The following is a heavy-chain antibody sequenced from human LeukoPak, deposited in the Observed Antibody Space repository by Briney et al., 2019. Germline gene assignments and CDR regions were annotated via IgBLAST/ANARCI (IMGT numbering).Heavy chain of an antibody. D-gene: IGHD3-10*01. CDR2: IIPILGIA. V-gene: IGHV1-69*04. CDR3: ARDNQTMVRGVFDY. CDR1: GGTFSSYA. Sequence: SVKVSCKASGGTFSSYAISWVRQAPGQGLEWMGRIIPILGIANYAQKFQGRVTITADKSTSTAYMELSSLRSEDTAVYYRARDNQTMVRGVFDYWGQGTLVTVSS. J-gene: IGHJ4*02.